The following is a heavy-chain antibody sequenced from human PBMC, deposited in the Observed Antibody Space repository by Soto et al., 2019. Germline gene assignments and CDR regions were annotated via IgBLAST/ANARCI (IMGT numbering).Heavy chain of an antibody. CDR3: ARDRDWNLDY. V-gene: IGHV1-18*01. CDR2: ISAYNGNT. D-gene: IGHD1-1*01. Sequence: GSVKVSCKASGYTFTNYGISWVRQAPGQGLEWMGWISAYNGNTQYAQKLQGRVTMPTDPSTSTAYLELRSLTSDDTAVYYRARDRDWNLDYWGQEPWSPSPQ. CDR1: GYTFTNYG. J-gene: IGHJ4*01.